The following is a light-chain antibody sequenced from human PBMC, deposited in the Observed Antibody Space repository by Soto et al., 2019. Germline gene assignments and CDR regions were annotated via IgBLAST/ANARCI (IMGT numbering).Light chain of an antibody. V-gene: IGLV2-11*01. J-gene: IGLJ3*02. CDR3: CSYAGSYTWV. CDR2: YVS. Sequence: QSALTXPRSXXXXXGQSVTISCTGTXXDVGGYNSVSWYQQHPGKAPKLMIYYVSKRPSAVPDRFSGSKSGNTASLTISGLQAEDEADYYCCSYAGSYTWVFGGGTKLTVL. CDR1: XXDVGGYNS.